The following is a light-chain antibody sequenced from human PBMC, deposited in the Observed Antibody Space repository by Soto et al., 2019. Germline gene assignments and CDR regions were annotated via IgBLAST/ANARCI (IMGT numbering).Light chain of an antibody. CDR3: SSYTTSSTLLYV. CDR1: SSDVGGYNY. CDR2: AVS. Sequence: SALTQPASVSGSPGQSIPISCTGTSSDVGGYNYVSWYQQHPGKAPKLMIYAVSNRPSGVSTRFSGSKSGNTASLTISGLQAEDEADYHCSSYTTSSTLLYVFGTGTKLTVL. J-gene: IGLJ1*01. V-gene: IGLV2-14*01.